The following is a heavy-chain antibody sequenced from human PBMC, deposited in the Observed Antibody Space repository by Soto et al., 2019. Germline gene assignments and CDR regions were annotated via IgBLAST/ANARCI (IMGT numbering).Heavy chain of an antibody. V-gene: IGHV3-23*01. Sequence: AISGSGGSTYHADSVKGRFTISRDNSKNTLYLQMSSLRVEDTAVYYCAKGSASGSPYYFDYWGQGTLVTVSS. CDR2: ISGSGGST. CDR3: AKGSASGSPYYFDY. J-gene: IGHJ4*02. D-gene: IGHD6-25*01.